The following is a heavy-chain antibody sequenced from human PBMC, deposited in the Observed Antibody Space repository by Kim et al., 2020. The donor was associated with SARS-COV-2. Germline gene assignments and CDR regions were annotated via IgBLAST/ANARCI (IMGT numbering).Heavy chain of an antibody. J-gene: IGHJ4*02. CDR2: ISGSGGST. V-gene: IGHV3-23*01. Sequence: GGSLRLSCAASGFTFSSYAMSWVRQAPGKGLEWVSAISGSGGSTYYADSVKGRFTISRDNSKNTLYLQMNSLRAEDTAVYYCAKKGGEWELDPPLPSEYYFDYWGQGTLVTVSS. CDR1: GFTFSSYA. D-gene: IGHD1-26*01. CDR3: AKKGGEWELDPPLPSEYYFDY.